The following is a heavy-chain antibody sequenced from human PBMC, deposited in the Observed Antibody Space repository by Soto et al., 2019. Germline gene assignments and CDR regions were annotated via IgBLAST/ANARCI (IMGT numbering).Heavy chain of an antibody. V-gene: IGHV3-33*01. J-gene: IGHJ6*02. CDR1: GFTFSSYG. CDR3: ARGGDYYYGMDV. Sequence: QVQLVESGGGVVQPGRSLRLSCAASGFTFSSYGMHWVRQAPGKGLEWVAVIWYDGSNKYYADSVKRRFTISRDNSKNTLYLQMNSLRAEDTAVYYCARGGDYYYGMDVWGQGTTVTVSS. CDR2: IWYDGSNK.